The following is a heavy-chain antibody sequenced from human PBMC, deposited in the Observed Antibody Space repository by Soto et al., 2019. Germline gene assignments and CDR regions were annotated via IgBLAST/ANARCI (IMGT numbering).Heavy chain of an antibody. CDR1: GFTFSDYY. V-gene: IGHV3-11*01. J-gene: IGHJ4*02. D-gene: IGHD4-17*01. CDR2: ISSSGSTI. CDR3: ARSRYGDSLGGYYFDY. Sequence: GGSLRLSCAASGFTFSDYYMSWIRQAPGKGLEWVSYISSSGSTIYYADSVKGRFTISRDNAKNSLYLQMNSLRAEDTALYYCARSRYGDSLGGYYFDYWGQGTLVTVSS.